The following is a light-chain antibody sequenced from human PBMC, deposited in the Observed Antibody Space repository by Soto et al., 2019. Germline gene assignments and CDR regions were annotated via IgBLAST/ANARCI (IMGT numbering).Light chain of an antibody. CDR1: QNINNY. CDR2: DAS. J-gene: IGKJ5*01. CDR3: QQSYSTPIT. V-gene: IGKV1-39*01. Sequence: DIQMTQSPSSLSASVGDRVTITCQASQNINNYLNWYQQKPGRAPKLLIYDASNLEAGVPSRFRGSGSGTDFTFTISSLQPEDFATYYCQQSYSTPITFGQGTRLEIK.